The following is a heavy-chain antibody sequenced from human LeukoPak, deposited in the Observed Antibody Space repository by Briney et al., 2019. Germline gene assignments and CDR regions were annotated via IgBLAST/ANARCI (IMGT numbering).Heavy chain of an antibody. Sequence: QTGGSLRLSCAASGFTFSSYEMNWVRQAPGKGLEWVSYISTTGSSIYYADSVKGRFTTSRDNSKNTLYLQMNSLRAEDTALYYCATSYYDFWTGLDYWGQGTLVTVSS. CDR2: ISTTGSSI. CDR1: GFTFSSYE. J-gene: IGHJ4*02. D-gene: IGHD3-3*01. V-gene: IGHV3-48*03. CDR3: ATSYYDFWTGLDY.